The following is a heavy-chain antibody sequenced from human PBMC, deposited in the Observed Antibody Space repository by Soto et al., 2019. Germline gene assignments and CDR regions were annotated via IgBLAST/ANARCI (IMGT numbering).Heavy chain of an antibody. D-gene: IGHD2-15*01. CDR1: GDSISTVDYF. V-gene: IGHV4-30-4*01. J-gene: IGHJ5*01. CDR3: ARGRYCLTGRCFPNWFDS. CDR2: IYKSTTT. Sequence: QVHLLESGPGLVKPSQTLSLTCSVSGDSISTVDYFWAWIRQPPGQALEYIGYIYKSTTTYYNPSFESRVAISLDTSKSQCSLNVTSVTAADTAVYFCARGRYCLTGRCFPNWFDSWGQGTLVTVAS.